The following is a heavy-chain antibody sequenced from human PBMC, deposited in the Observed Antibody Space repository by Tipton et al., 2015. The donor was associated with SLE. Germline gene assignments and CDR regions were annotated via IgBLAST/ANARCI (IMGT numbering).Heavy chain of an antibody. Sequence: SLRLSCAASGFIFSDYPMSWVRQAPGKGPEWVSVIYSGGSTYYADSVKGQFTISRDNSKNTLYLQMNSLRAEDSVVYYCARDPYSSGSTCYCGMGVWGQGSTVTGSS. CDR1: GFIFSDYP. CDR2: IYSGGST. D-gene: IGHD6-25*01. J-gene: IGHJ6*02. V-gene: IGHV3-53*05. CDR3: ARDPYSSGSTCYCGMGV.